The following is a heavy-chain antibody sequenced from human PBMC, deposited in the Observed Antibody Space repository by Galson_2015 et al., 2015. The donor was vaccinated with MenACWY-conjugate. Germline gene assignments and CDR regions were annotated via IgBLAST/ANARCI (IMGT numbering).Heavy chain of an antibody. Sequence: CAISGDSVSSDSAAWNWFRQSPSRGLEWLGRTYYRSKWYSEYALSVRSRIRVSPDTSNNRFSLQLNSLTLEDTAVYYCVRGYCSSATCPVGFDPWGQGTVVTVSS. D-gene: IGHD2-2*01. J-gene: IGHJ5*02. CDR1: GDSVSSDSAA. CDR3: VRGYCSSATCPVGFDP. CDR2: TYYRSKWYS. V-gene: IGHV6-1*01.